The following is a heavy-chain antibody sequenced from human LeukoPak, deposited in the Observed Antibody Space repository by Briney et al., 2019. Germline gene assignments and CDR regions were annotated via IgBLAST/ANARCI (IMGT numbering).Heavy chain of an antibody. CDR3: ARDQDYMDV. CDR2: IYTSGST. V-gene: IGHV4-4*08. CDR1: GGSISSYY. Sequence: SETLSLTCTVSGGSISSYYWSWIRQPPGKGLEWIGYIYTSGSTNYNPSLKSRVTMSVDTSKNQFSLKLSSVTAADTAVYYCARDQDYMDVWGKGTTVTVSS. J-gene: IGHJ6*03.